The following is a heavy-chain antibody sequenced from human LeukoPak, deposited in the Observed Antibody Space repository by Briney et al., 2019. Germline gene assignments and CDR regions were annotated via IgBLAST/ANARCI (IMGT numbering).Heavy chain of an antibody. Sequence: PGGSLRLSCAASGFIFSSYSMNWVRQAPGKGLEWVSYIGTSSSSIYYVDSVKGRFTISRDNAKNSLYLQMNSLRAEDTAVYYCAGDTVATIRKWFDYWGQGTLVTVSS. CDR1: GFIFSSYS. V-gene: IGHV3-48*04. D-gene: IGHD5-24*01. J-gene: IGHJ4*02. CDR2: IGTSSSSI. CDR3: AGDTVATIRKWFDY.